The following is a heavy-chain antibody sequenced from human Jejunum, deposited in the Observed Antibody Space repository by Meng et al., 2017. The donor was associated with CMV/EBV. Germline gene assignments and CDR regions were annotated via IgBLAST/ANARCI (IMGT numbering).Heavy chain of an antibody. CDR2: ITAGSINI. V-gene: IGHV1-3*01. Sequence: QVQLVQSGAEVKEPGASVKVSCKASGYNSFNFAVHWVRQAPGQRLEWMGWITAGSINIQYSQKFQDRVTITSDTSANTAYMELCSLKSEDTAVYYCARALGRTTNGNLDHWGQGTLVTVSS. D-gene: IGHD2-2*01. CDR1: GYNSFNFA. J-gene: IGHJ4*02. CDR3: ARALGRTTNGNLDH.